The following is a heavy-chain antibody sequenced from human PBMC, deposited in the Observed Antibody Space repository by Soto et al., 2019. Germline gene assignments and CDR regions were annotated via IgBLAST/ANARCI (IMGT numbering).Heavy chain of an antibody. D-gene: IGHD6-19*01. CDR3: GREASVVGLDY. V-gene: IGHV4-59*01. J-gene: IGHJ4*02. CDR1: GGSISSYY. CDR2: IYYSGST. Sequence: SETLSLTCTVSGGSISSYYWSWIRRPPGKGLEWIGYIYYSGSTNYNPSLKSRVTISVDTSKNQFSLKLSSVTAADTAVYYCGREASVVGLDYWGQGTLVTVSS.